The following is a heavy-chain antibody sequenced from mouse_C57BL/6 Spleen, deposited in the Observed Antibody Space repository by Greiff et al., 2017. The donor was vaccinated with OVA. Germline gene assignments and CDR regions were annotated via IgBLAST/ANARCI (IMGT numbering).Heavy chain of an antibody. J-gene: IGHJ2*01. D-gene: IGHD1-1*01. V-gene: IGHV3-6*01. Sequence: EVKLQESGPGLVKPSQSLSLTCSVTGYSITSGYYWNWIRQFPGNKLEWMGYISYDGSNNYNPSLKNRISITRDTSKNQFFLKLNSVTTEDTATYYCARDELRSYDYWGQGTTLTVSS. CDR2: ISYDGSN. CDR1: GYSITSGYY. CDR3: ARDELRSYDY.